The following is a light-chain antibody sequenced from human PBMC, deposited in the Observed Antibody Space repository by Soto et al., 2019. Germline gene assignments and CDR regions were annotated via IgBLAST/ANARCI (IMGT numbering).Light chain of an antibody. Sequence: DIQMTQSPSSLSASVGDRVTITCRASQSISSYLNWYQQKLGKAPKLLIYAASSLQSGVPSRFSGSGSVTDFTLTISSLQSEDFATYYCQQSYSTPYTFGQGTKLEIK. J-gene: IGKJ2*01. CDR1: QSISSY. CDR3: QQSYSTPYT. CDR2: AAS. V-gene: IGKV1-39*01.